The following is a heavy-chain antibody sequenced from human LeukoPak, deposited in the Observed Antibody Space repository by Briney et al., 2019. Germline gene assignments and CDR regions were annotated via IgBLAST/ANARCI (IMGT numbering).Heavy chain of an antibody. CDR2: MKPDSGNT. CDR3: ARVFGGLSH. V-gene: IGHV1-8*02. J-gene: IGHJ4*02. CDR1: GYTFTAYY. D-gene: IGHD3-3*01. Sequence: ASVKVSCKASGYTFTAYYMHWVRQATGQGLEWMGWMKPDSGNTDYSQKFQGRVTMTRDTSINTAYMELSGLRSEDTAVYYCARVFGGLSHWGQGTLVTVSS.